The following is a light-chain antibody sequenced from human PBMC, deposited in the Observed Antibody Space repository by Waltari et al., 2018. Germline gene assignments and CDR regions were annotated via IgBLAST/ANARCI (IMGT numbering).Light chain of an antibody. Sequence: DIVLTQSPATLSLSPGERATLSCRASQSVSNFVAWYQQKPGQAPRLLIYDASNRATGIPARFSGGGSGTDVTLTISSLEPEDVAVYYCQQRGNWPLTCGGGTKVEIK. CDR2: DAS. CDR1: QSVSNF. J-gene: IGKJ4*01. CDR3: QQRGNWPLT. V-gene: IGKV3-11*01.